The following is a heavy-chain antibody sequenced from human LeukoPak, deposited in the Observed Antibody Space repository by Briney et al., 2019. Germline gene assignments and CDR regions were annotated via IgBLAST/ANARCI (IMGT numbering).Heavy chain of an antibody. CDR2: INPSGGST. D-gene: IGHD6-13*01. Sequence: ASVKVSCKASGYTFTSYYMHWVRQAPGQGLGWMGIINPSGGSTSYAQKFQGRVTMTRDMSTSTVYMELSSLRSEGTAVYYCARGSNIGVAAAGIADYWGQGTLVTVSS. V-gene: IGHV1-46*01. CDR1: GYTFTSYY. J-gene: IGHJ4*02. CDR3: ARGSNIGVAAAGIADY.